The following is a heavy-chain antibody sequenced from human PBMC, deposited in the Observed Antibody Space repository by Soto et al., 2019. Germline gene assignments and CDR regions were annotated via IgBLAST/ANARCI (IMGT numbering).Heavy chain of an antibody. CDR2: IYSGGST. CDR1: VFTFRSYS. V-gene: IGHV3-53*01. J-gene: IGHJ4*02. CDR3: ARGGSRRLQLLFVFDS. Sequence: WWSLRLSCSASVFTFRSYSMSWFRQAPGKGLEWVSVIYSGGSTYYADSVKDRFTISRDNSKNTLYLQMNGLRAEDTAVYYCARGGSRRLQLLFVFDSWGQGTLVTVSS. D-gene: IGHD1-1*01.